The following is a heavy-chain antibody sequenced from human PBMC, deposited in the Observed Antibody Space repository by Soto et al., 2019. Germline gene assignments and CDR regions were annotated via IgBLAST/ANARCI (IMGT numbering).Heavy chain of an antibody. Sequence: GASVKVSCKASGGTFSSYAISWVRQAPGQGLEWMGGIIPIFGTANYAQKFQGRVTITADESTSTAYMELSSLRSEDTAVYYCARALAATAPIYYYFDYWGQGTLVTVSS. CDR1: GGTFSSYA. D-gene: IGHD2-15*01. J-gene: IGHJ4*02. V-gene: IGHV1-69*13. CDR2: IIPIFGTA. CDR3: ARALAATAPIYYYFDY.